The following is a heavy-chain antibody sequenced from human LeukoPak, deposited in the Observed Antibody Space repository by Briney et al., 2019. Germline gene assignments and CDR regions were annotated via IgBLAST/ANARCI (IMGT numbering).Heavy chain of an antibody. CDR3: ARLTYSTSWYYFDF. CDR2: VYSSGST. D-gene: IGHD6-13*01. CDR1: GGSISTYY. Sequence: NPSETLSLTCTISGGSISTYYWSWIRQPPGKGLEWIGYVYSSGSTDYNPSLKSRVTISLDTSQNQFSLNVTSITTADTAVYYCARLTYSTSWYYFDFWGQGTLVTVSS. V-gene: IGHV4-59*01. J-gene: IGHJ4*02.